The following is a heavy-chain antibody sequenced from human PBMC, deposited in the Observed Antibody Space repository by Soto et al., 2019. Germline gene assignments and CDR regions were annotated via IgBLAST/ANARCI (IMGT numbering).Heavy chain of an antibody. CDR1: GFTFSNYG. CDR2: ITTAGDT. CDR3: ARELHGGSYGMDV. V-gene: IGHV3-13*01. Sequence: PGGSLGLSFAASGFTFSNYGMHWVRQVTGKGLEWVSGITTAGDTYYAGSVKGRFTISREKAKNSLYLQMNSLSAGDTAVYYCARELHGGSYGMDVWGQGTTVTVSS. J-gene: IGHJ6*02.